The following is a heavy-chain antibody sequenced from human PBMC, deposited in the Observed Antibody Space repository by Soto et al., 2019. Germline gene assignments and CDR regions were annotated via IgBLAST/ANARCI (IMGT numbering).Heavy chain of an antibody. CDR3: ARAGCSSSSCYTGWFDP. D-gene: IGHD2-2*02. Sequence: ETLSLTCTVSGASINTYYWSWIRQPPGKGLECIGYFSYSGSTTYNPSLKSRATISLDTTKNQISLKLRSVTAADTAVYYCARAGCSSSSCYTGWFDPWGQGTLVTVSS. CDR2: FSYSGST. J-gene: IGHJ5*02. CDR1: GASINTYY. V-gene: IGHV4-59*01.